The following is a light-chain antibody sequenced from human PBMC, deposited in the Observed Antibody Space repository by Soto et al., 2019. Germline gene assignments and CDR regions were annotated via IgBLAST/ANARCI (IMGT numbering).Light chain of an antibody. CDR1: TSNIAGNT. Sequence: QSVLTQPPSLSGTPGQRVTISCSGSTSNIAGNTVHWYQHLPETAPKLLIYIDDQRPSGVPDRFSGSKSGTSASLAISGLQSEDAADYYCATWDDSLNAAVFGGGTQLTVL. V-gene: IGLV1-44*01. CDR3: ATWDDSLNAAV. CDR2: IDD. J-gene: IGLJ7*01.